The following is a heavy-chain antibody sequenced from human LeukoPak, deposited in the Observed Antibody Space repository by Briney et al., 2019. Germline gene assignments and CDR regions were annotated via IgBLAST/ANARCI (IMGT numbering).Heavy chain of an antibody. Sequence: SETLSLTCTVSGDSISSFYWSWIRQPPGKGLEWIGYIYHNGITNYNPFLKSRVTISIDVQDPVLPEAELCDRCGHGRYYCARATFTMVRGVIIIPWFDPWGQGTLVTVSS. CDR3: ARATFTMVRGVIIIPWFDP. V-gene: IGHV4-59*01. J-gene: IGHJ5*02. CDR2: IYHNGIT. CDR1: GDSISSFY. D-gene: IGHD3-10*01.